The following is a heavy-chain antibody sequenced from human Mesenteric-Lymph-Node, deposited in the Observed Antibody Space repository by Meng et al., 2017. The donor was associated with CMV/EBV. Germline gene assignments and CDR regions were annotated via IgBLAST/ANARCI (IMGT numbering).Heavy chain of an antibody. J-gene: IGHJ4*02. CDR1: GGSFSGYY. CDR3: ATVGRDGYNWLDY. CDR2: INHSGST. V-gene: IGHV4-34*01. Sequence: CAVYGGSFSGYYWSWIRQPPGKGLEWIGEINHSGSTNYNPSLKSRVTISVDTSKNQFSLKLSSVTAADTAVYYCATVGRDGYNWLDYWGQGTLVTVSS. D-gene: IGHD5-24*01.